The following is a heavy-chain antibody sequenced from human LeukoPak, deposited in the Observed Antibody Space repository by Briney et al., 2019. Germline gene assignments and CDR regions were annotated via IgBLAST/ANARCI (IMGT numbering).Heavy chain of an antibody. Sequence: GGSLRLSCAASGFTFSDYYMSWIRQAPGTGLEWVLYVTSSGNTIDYADSVKGRFIISRDNAKNSLYLQINSLSAEDTADYYCARARRGGPIDYWGQGTLVTVSA. CDR2: VTSSGNTI. D-gene: IGHD3-16*01. CDR1: GFTFSDYY. CDR3: ARARRGGPIDY. V-gene: IGHV3-11*01. J-gene: IGHJ4*02.